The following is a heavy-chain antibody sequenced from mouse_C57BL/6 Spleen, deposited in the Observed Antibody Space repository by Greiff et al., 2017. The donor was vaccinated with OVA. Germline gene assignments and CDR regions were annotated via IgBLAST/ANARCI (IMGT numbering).Heavy chain of an antibody. V-gene: IGHV1-59*01. CDR3: ARSRDYGSSPYYYAMDY. CDR2: IDPSDSYT. Sequence: QVQLQQPGAELVRPGTSVKLSCKASGYTFTSYWMHWVKQRPGQGLEWIGVIDPSDSYTNYNQKFKGKATLTVDTSSSTAYMQLSSLTSEDSAVYYCARSRDYGSSPYYYAMDYWGQGTSVTVSS. J-gene: IGHJ4*01. CDR1: GYTFTSYW. D-gene: IGHD1-1*01.